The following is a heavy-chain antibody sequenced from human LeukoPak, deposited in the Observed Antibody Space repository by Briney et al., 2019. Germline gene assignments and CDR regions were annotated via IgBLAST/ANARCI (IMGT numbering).Heavy chain of an antibody. Sequence: ASVKVSCKASGYTFTSYYMHWVRQAPGQGFEWMGIINPSGGSTSYAQKFQGRVTMTRDTSTSTVYMELSSLRSEDTAVYYCARDWGGDYDILTGSRDYWGQGTLVTVSS. CDR2: INPSGGST. V-gene: IGHV1-46*01. CDR3: ARDWGGDYDILTGSRDY. D-gene: IGHD3-9*01. CDR1: GYTFTSYY. J-gene: IGHJ4*02.